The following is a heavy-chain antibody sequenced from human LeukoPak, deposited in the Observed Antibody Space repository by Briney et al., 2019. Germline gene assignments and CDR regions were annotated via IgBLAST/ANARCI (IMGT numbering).Heavy chain of an antibody. V-gene: IGHV3-66*01. J-gene: IGHJ4*02. Sequence: GGSLRLSCAASGFTVSSNCMSWIRQAPGKGLEWVSVIYTGGSAYYADSVKGRFTISRDNSKNTLYLQMNSLRAEDTAVYYCARGYSSSWYLDWGQGTLVTVSS. CDR2: IYTGGSA. CDR1: GFTVSSNC. CDR3: ARGYSSSWYLD. D-gene: IGHD6-13*01.